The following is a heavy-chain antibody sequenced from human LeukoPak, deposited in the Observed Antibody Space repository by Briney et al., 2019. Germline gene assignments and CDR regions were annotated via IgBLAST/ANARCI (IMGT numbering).Heavy chain of an antibody. Sequence: SQTLSLTCTVSGGSISSGGYYWGWIRQHPGKGLGWIGYIYYSGSTYYNPSLKSRVTISVDTSKNQFSLKLSSVTAADTAVYYCARAYPYYGDYYFDYWGQGTLVTVSS. J-gene: IGHJ4*02. V-gene: IGHV4-31*03. D-gene: IGHD4-17*01. CDR3: ARAYPYYGDYYFDY. CDR1: GGSISSGGYY. CDR2: IYYSGST.